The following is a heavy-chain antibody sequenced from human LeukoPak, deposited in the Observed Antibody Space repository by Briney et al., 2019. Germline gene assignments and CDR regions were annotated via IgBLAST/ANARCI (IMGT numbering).Heavy chain of an antibody. D-gene: IGHD3-22*01. J-gene: IGHJ6*02. Sequence: GGSLRLSCAASGFTFSGYAMSWVRQAPGKGLEWVSAISGSGGSTYYADSVKGRFTISRDNSKNTLYLQMNSLRAEDTAVYYCAKDLAPGYYYDSSGYYYLYYYYGMDVWGQGTTVTVSS. CDR3: AKDLAPGYYYDSSGYYYLYYYYGMDV. V-gene: IGHV3-23*01. CDR2: ISGSGGST. CDR1: GFTFSGYA.